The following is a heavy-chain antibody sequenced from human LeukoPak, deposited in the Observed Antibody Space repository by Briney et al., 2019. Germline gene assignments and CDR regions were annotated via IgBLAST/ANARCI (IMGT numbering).Heavy chain of an antibody. Sequence: GGSLRLSCSASGFTFSSFSMHWVRQAPAKGLEYVSAINSNGGSTYYADSLKGRFTISRDNSKNTLYLQMSSLRADDTAVYYCVKVEQRGYSYGYWGQGTLVTVSS. CDR1: GFTFSSFS. V-gene: IGHV3-64D*09. CDR3: VKVEQRGYSYGY. D-gene: IGHD5-18*01. CDR2: INSNGGST. J-gene: IGHJ4*02.